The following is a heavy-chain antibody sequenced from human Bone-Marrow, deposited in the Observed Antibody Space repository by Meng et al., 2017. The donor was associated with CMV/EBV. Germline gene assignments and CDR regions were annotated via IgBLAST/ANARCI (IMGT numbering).Heavy chain of an antibody. CDR2: ISSSSSYI. CDR1: GFSFSDSW. CDR3: ATPMGVAAAGTYYYYGMDV. D-gene: IGHD6-13*01. J-gene: IGHJ6*01. V-gene: IGHV3-21*01. Sequence: GGSLRLSCGASGFSFSDSWMSWVRQAPGKGLEWVSSISSSSSYIYYADSVKGRFTISRDNAKNSLYLQMNSLRAEDTAVYYCATPMGVAAAGTYYYYGMDVWGQGPTVTVYS.